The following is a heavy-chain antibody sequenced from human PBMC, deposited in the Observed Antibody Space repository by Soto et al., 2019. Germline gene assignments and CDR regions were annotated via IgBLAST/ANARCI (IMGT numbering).Heavy chain of an antibody. CDR3: ARLLGYCSSTSCPEDKDFDY. D-gene: IGHD2-2*01. CDR2: IYYSGST. CDR1: GGSISSYY. V-gene: IGHV4-59*01. J-gene: IGHJ4*02. Sequence: PSETLSLTCTVSGGSISSYYWSWIRQPPGKGLEWIGYIYYSGSTNYNPSLKSRVTISVDTSKNQFSLKLSSVTAADTAVYYCARLLGYCSSTSCPEDKDFDYWGQGTLVTVYS.